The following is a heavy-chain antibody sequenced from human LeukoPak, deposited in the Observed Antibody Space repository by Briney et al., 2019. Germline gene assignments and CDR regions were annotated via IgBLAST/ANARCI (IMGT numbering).Heavy chain of an antibody. J-gene: IGHJ5*02. CDR3: ARHGYSSSWYHRGIGWFDP. Sequence: KASETLSLTCNVSGGSISSIHYYWGWIRQPPGKGLEWIGNVFYSGDTYYNPSLKSRVTISVDTSKNQFSLKLSSVTAADTAVYYCARHGYSSSWYHRGIGWFDPWGQGTLVTVSS. V-gene: IGHV4-39*01. CDR1: GGSISSIHYY. D-gene: IGHD6-13*01. CDR2: VFYSGDT.